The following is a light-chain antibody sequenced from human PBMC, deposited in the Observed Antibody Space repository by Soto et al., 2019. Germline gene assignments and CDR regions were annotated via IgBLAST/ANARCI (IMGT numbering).Light chain of an antibody. V-gene: IGKV1-5*03. CDR3: QQYYDFPT. Sequence: DIEMTQSPSTLSASVQDRVTITCRASQNIYTWLAGYQQKRGKAPNVLIFKESNLETGVPKRFSGNGPGTEFILTSSSLPPDDFATYYCQQYYDFPTFDQGTNVEFK. CDR2: KES. J-gene: IGKJ1*01. CDR1: QNIYTW.